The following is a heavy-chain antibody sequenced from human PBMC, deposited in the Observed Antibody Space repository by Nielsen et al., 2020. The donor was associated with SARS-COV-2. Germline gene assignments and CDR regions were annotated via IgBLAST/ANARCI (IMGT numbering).Heavy chain of an antibody. J-gene: IGHJ3*02. D-gene: IGHD3-3*01. V-gene: IGHV3-11*04. CDR3: ARDGGRRTMFGVNHRVRKDAFDI. CDR2: ISSSGSTI. Sequence: GESLKISCAASGFTFSDYYMSWIRQAPGKGLEWVSYISSSGSTIYYADSVKGRFTISRDNAKNSLFLQMNRLRVEDTAVYYCARDGGRRTMFGVNHRVRKDAFDIWGQGTMVTVSS. CDR1: GFTFSDYY.